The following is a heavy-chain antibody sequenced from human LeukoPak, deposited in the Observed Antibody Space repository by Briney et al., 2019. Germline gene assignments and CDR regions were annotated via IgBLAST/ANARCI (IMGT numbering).Heavy chain of an antibody. V-gene: IGHV4-61*02. D-gene: IGHD3-9*01. CDR2: IYTSGST. CDR3: ARERVGILTGFDY. J-gene: IGHJ4*02. Sequence: SETLSLTCTVSGGSISSGSYYWSWIRQPAGKGLEWIGRIYTSGSTNYNPSLKSRATISVDTSKNQFSLKLSSVTAADTAVYYCARERVGILTGFDYWGQGTLVTVSS. CDR1: GGSISSGSYY.